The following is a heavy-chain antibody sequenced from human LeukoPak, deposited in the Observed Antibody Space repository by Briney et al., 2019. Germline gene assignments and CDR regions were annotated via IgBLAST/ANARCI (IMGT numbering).Heavy chain of an antibody. D-gene: IGHD3-3*01. CDR1: GGSISSSSYY. Sequence: PSETLSLTCTVSGGSISSSSYYWGWIRQPPGKGLEWIASIYYSGSTYYNPSLKSRVTISVDTSKNQFPLKLSSVTAADTAVYYCARSFWSGYYKGGGYYYYYMDVWGKGTTVTVSS. CDR3: ARSFWSGYYKGGGYYYYYMDV. CDR2: IYYSGST. V-gene: IGHV4-39*06. J-gene: IGHJ6*03.